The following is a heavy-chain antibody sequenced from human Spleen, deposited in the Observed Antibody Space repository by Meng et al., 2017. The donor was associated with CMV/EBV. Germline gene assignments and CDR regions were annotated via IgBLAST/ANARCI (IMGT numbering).Heavy chain of an antibody. Sequence: GGSLRLSCSASGFTFSSYTMTWVRVAPGKGLEWVSFVSTSGTYIYYADSVEGRFTISRDNAKNSLYLQMNSLRAEDTAVYYCAKDHEVMLTFGGVIGFGPPPNAPDYWGRGTLVTVSS. V-gene: IGHV3-21*01. CDR2: VSTSGTYI. J-gene: IGHJ4*02. D-gene: IGHD3-16*02. CDR3: AKDHEVMLTFGGVIGFGPPPNAPDY. CDR1: GFTFSSYT.